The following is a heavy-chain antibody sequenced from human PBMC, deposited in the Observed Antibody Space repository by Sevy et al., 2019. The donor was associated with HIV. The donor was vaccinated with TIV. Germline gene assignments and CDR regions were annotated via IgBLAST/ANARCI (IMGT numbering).Heavy chain of an antibody. CDR1: GLTFSNYW. CDR3: FGGTN. CDR2: IKKDGSQK. V-gene: IGHV3-7*03. Sequence: GGSLRLSCTDSGLTFSNYWMHWVRQAPGKGLEWVASIKKDGSQKDYVDSVKGRFIISRENAKSSVYLQMNSLRDEDAAVYYCFGGTNWGQGTLVTVSS. J-gene: IGHJ4*02. D-gene: IGHD3-16*01.